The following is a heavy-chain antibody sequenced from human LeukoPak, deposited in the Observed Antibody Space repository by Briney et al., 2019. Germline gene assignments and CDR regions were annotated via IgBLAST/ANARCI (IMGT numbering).Heavy chain of an antibody. Sequence: ASVKVSCKASGYTFTNYGISWVRQAPGQGLEWMGWISIYNGNTDYAQKLRGEVTMTTDTSTSTAYMELRSLRSDDTAVYYCARITYDFWSGYYMPDDPWGQGTLVTVSS. D-gene: IGHD3-3*01. J-gene: IGHJ5*02. CDR2: ISIYNGNT. CDR1: GYTFTNYG. V-gene: IGHV1-18*01. CDR3: ARITYDFWSGYYMPDDP.